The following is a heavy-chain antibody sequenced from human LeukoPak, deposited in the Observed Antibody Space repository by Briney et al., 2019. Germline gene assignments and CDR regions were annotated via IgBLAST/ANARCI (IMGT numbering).Heavy chain of an antibody. V-gene: IGHV1-18*01. CDR3: SRSCTSCYGKGWFDP. J-gene: IGHJ5*02. Sequence: ASVKVSCKASGYTFTSYGISWVRQAPGQGLEWMGWISAYNGNTNYAQKFQGRVTMTRNTSISTAYMELSSLRSEDTAVYYCSRSCTSCYGKGWFDPWRQGTIVTVSS. CDR2: ISAYNGNT. CDR1: GYTFTSYG. D-gene: IGHD2-2*01.